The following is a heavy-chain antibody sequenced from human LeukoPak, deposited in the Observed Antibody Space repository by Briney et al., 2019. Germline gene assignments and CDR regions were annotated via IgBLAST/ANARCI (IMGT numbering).Heavy chain of an antibody. J-gene: IGHJ4*02. D-gene: IGHD6-19*01. CDR3: ARVQGGGYRTADY. CDR2: IYSGGST. CDR1: GFIVSSNY. Sequence: GGSLRLSCAASGFIVSSNYMSWVRQAPGKGLEWVSIIYSGGSTYYADSVKGRFTISRDNSKNTLFLQMNSLRGEDTAMYYCARVQGGGYRTADYWGQGTLVTVSS. V-gene: IGHV3-53*05.